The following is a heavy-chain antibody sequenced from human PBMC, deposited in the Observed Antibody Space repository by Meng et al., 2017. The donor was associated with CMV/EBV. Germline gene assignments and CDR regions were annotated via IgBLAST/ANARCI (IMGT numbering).Heavy chain of an antibody. Sequence: ASVKVSCKASGYTFTSYAMHWVRQAPGQRLEWMGWSNAGNGNTKYSQEFQGRVTITRDTSASTAYMELSRLRSDDTAVYYCAREEYCSSTSCSPQFGYYYYYGMDVWGQGTTVTVSS. D-gene: IGHD2-2*01. CDR3: AREEYCSSTSCSPQFGYYYYYGMDV. CDR1: GYTFTSYA. CDR2: SNAGNGNT. J-gene: IGHJ6*02. V-gene: IGHV1-3*02.